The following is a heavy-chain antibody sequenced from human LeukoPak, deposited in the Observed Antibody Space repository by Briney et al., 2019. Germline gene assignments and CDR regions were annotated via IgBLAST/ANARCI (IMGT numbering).Heavy chain of an antibody. Sequence: GGPVRLSCAASGFTFSLHAMSWVGPAPGKTRDWVSAISGSGGSTYYADSVKGRFTISRDNAQNSLYLQMNSLRAEDTAIYYCVRDRGTYRPIDYWGQGTLVTVSS. J-gene: IGHJ4*02. D-gene: IGHD1-26*01. CDR3: VRDRGTYRPIDY. CDR2: ISGSGGST. CDR1: GFTFSLHA. V-gene: IGHV3-23*01.